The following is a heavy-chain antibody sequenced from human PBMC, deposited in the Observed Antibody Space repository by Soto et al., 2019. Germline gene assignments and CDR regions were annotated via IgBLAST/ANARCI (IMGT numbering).Heavy chain of an antibody. V-gene: IGHV3-23*01. CDR1: GVTVSSYA. D-gene: IGHD2-15*01. CDR2: ISGSGGTT. J-gene: IGHJ5*02. CDR3: AQTTRDDIVVVVAAYNWFAP. Sequence: HPWWSLGLSCASSGVTVSSYAVSGGRQSPGKGLEWVSAISGSGGTTYYADSVKGRFTISRDNSKNTLYLQMSSLRVEDTAVYYCAQTTRDDIVVVVAAYNWFAPWGKGTLVTVSS.